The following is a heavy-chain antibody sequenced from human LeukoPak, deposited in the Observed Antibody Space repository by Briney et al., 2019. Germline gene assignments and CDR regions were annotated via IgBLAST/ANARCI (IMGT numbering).Heavy chain of an antibody. CDR2: IYYSGST. CDR3: ARGDSSGYYSPAYYFDY. Sequence: PSETLSLTYTVSGGSISSYYWSWIRQPPGKGLEWIGYIYYSGSTNYNPSLKSRVTISVDTSKNQFSLKLSSVTAADTAVYYCARGDSSGYYSPAYYFDYWGQGTLVTVSS. D-gene: IGHD3-22*01. V-gene: IGHV4-59*01. CDR1: GGSISSYY. J-gene: IGHJ4*02.